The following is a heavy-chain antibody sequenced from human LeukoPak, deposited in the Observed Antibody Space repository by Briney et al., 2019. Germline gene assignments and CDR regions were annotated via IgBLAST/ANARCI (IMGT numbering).Heavy chain of an antibody. J-gene: IGHJ4*02. V-gene: IGHV1-8*01. Sequence: NVASNASGYSFPRYDINRVREAPGPGDGGVGWRNTNSGNTGYAQKFQGRVTMTRNTSISTAYMELSSLGSEDTAVYYCARVVSSSPIHNFDYWGQGTLVTVSS. D-gene: IGHD6-6*01. CDR2: RNTNSGNT. CDR1: GYSFPRYD. CDR3: ARVVSSSPIHNFDY.